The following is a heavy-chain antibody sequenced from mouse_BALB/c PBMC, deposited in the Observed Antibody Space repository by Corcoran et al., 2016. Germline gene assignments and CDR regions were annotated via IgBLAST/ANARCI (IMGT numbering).Heavy chain of an antibody. J-gene: IGHJ3*01. CDR1: GYTFTNYG. V-gene: IGHV9-3-1*01. Sequence: QIQLVQSGPELKKPGETVKISCKASGYTFTNYGMNWVKQAPGKGLKWMGWINTYTGEPTYADDFKGRFAFSLETSASTAYLQINNLKNEDTATYFCARSDGSSWCAYWGQGTLVTVSA. CDR3: ARSDGSSWCAY. CDR2: INTYTGEP. D-gene: IGHD1-1*01.